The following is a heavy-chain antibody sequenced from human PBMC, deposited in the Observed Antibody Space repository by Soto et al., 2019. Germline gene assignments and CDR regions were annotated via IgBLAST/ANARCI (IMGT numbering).Heavy chain of an antibody. J-gene: IGHJ4*02. D-gene: IGHD6-19*01. CDR1: GDSVASNTAA. CDR3: ARGVAGSGFDL. CDR2: TYYRSNWRH. V-gene: IGHV6-1*01. Sequence: SHTLSLTCAISGDSVASNTAAWNLIRSSPSRGLEWLGRTYYRSNWRHDYAVSVRSRITVNPDTSKNHFSLQLNSVTPDDTAVYYCARGVAGSGFDLWGQGTLVTSPQ.